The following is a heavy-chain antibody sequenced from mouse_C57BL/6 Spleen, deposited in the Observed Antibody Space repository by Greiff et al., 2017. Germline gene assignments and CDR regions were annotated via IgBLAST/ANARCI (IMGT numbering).Heavy chain of an antibody. V-gene: IGHV1-82*01. CDR1: GYAFSSSW. D-gene: IGHD1-1*01. Sequence: QVQLQQSGPELVKPGASVKISCKASGYAFSSSWMNWVKQRPGKGLEWIGRIYPGDGDTNYNGKFKGQATLTADKSSSTAYMQLSSLTSEDSAVFFCARLGGYYYGSKGDYWGQGTTLTVSS. CDR2: IYPGDGDT. J-gene: IGHJ2*01. CDR3: ARLGGYYYGSKGDY.